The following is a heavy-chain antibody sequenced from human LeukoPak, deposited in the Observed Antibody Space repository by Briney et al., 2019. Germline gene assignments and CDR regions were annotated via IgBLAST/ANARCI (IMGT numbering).Heavy chain of an antibody. CDR3: ASRTRYSYGSPYYFDY. V-gene: IGHV3-11*01. J-gene: IGHJ4*02. CDR2: ISSSGSTI. Sequence: GGSLRLSCAASGFTFSDYYMSWIRQAPGKGLEWVSYISSSGSTIYYADSVKGRFTISRDNAKNSLYLQMNNLRAEDTAVYYCASRTRYSYGSPYYFDYWGQGTLVTVSS. D-gene: IGHD5-18*01. CDR1: GFTFSDYY.